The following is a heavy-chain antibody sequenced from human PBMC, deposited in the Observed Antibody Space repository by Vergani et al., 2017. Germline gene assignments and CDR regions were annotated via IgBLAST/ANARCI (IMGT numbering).Heavy chain of an antibody. J-gene: IGHJ4*02. V-gene: IGHV3-30*02. Sequence: QVQLVESGGGVVQPGGSLRLSCAASGFTFSSYGMHWVRQAPGKGLEWVAFIRYDGSNKYYADSVKGRFTISRDTSKNTLYLQMNSLRAEDTAVYYCAKDHCSEGSTSCYAFDYWGQGTLATVSA. CDR2: IRYDGSNK. CDR1: GFTFSSYG. CDR3: AKDHCSEGSTSCYAFDY. D-gene: IGHD2-2*01.